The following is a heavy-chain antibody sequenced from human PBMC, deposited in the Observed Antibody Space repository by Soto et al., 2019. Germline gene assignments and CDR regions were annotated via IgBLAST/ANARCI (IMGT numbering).Heavy chain of an antibody. J-gene: IGHJ4*02. Sequence: ASVKVSCKASGGTFSSSAISWLRQAPGQGLEWMGGVIPIFGTANYAQKFQGGVTITADESTSTAYMELSSLRSEDTAVYYCARDATLYESSAYYYLYWGQGTLVTVSS. CDR3: ARDATLYESSAYYYLY. CDR2: VIPIFGTA. CDR1: GGTFSSSA. V-gene: IGHV1-69*13. D-gene: IGHD3-22*01.